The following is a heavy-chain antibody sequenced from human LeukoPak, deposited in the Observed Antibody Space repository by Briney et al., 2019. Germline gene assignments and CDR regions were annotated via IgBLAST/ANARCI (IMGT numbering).Heavy chain of an antibody. Sequence: ASVKVSCKASGYTFTGYYMHWVRQAPGQGLEWMGWINPNSGSTNYAQKFQGRVTMTRDTSISTAYMELSRLRSDDTAVYYCAREVGDAAEYFQHWGQGTLVTVSS. CDR2: INPNSGST. J-gene: IGHJ1*01. V-gene: IGHV1-2*02. CDR1: GYTFTGYY. CDR3: AREVGDAAEYFQH. D-gene: IGHD2-21*02.